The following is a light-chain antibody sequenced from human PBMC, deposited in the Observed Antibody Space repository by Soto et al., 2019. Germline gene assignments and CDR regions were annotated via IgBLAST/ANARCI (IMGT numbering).Light chain of an antibody. CDR2: GNS. V-gene: IGLV1-40*01. CDR3: QSYDSSLSASVV. J-gene: IGLJ2*01. Sequence: QSVLTQPPSVSGALGQRVTISCTGSSSNIGAGYDVHWYQQLPGTAPKLLIYGNSNRPSGVPDRFSGSKSGTSASLAITGLQAEDEADYYCQSYDSSLSASVVFGGGTKLTVL. CDR1: SSNIGAGYD.